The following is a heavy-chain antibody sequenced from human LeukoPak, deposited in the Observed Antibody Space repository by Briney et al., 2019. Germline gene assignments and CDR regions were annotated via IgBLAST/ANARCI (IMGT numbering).Heavy chain of an antibody. D-gene: IGHD2-15*01. CDR2: VFHTGDS. CDR1: GDSVSFSY. Sequence: SETLSLTCAVSGDSVSFSYWSWIRQPPGKGLEWIGYVFHTGDSNSNPSLKRRVTMSLDTSKNQLSLRLTSVTAADTAVYYCARHPFATPFDRWGRGTLVTVSS. CDR3: ARHPFATPFDR. J-gene: IGHJ5*02. V-gene: IGHV4-59*08.